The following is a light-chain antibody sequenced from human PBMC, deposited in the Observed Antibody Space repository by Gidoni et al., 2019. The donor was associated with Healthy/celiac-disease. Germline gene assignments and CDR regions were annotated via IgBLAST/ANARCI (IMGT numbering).Light chain of an antibody. CDR3: QQYNSYPRT. CDR1: QSISSW. CDR2: DDS. V-gene: IGKV1-5*01. J-gene: IGKJ1*01. Sequence: DIQMTQSPSTLSASVGDRVTITCRASQSISSWLAWYQQKPGKAPKLLIHDDSSLESGVPSMFSGSGSGTEFTLTISSLQPDDFAAYSCQQYNSYPRTFGQGTKVEIK.